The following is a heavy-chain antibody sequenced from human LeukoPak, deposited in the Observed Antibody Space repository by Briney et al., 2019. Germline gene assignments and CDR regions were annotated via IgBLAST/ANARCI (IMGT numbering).Heavy chain of an antibody. J-gene: IGHJ3*02. CDR2: IFHGGAT. CDR3: ARYDCSTTSCYPFDI. Sequence: SETLSLTCTVSGGSVSSDGYYWSWIRQPPGKGLEWFGYIFHGGATYYNPSLKSRVTISVDRSKNQFSLKLTSVTAADTAVYYCARYDCSTTSCYPFDIWGQGTMVTVSS. CDR1: GGSVSSDGYY. D-gene: IGHD2-2*01. V-gene: IGHV4-30-2*01.